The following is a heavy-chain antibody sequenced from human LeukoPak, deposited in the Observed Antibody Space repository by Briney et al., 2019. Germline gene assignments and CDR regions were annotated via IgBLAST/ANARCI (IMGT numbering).Heavy chain of an antibody. CDR1: GYTFTSYD. Sequence: ASVTVSCKASGYTFTSYDINWVRQATGQGLEWMGWMNPNSGNTGYAQKFQGRVTITRNTSISTAYMELSSLRSEDTAVYYCARGRCSGGSCPRIFYYYYYMGVWGKGTTVTVSS. CDR3: ARGRCSGGSCPRIFYYYYYMGV. V-gene: IGHV1-8*03. CDR2: MNPNSGNT. D-gene: IGHD2-15*01. J-gene: IGHJ6*03.